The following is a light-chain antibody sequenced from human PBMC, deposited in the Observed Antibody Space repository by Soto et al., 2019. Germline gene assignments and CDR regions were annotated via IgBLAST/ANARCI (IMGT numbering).Light chain of an antibody. V-gene: IGKV1-12*01. J-gene: IGKJ5*01. CDR1: QGVSTW. CDR2: TAS. Sequence: DIQMTQSPSSVSASVGDRFTITCRASQGVSTWLDWYQQKPGKAPNLLIYTASSLQSGVPSRFSGSGSGTDFTLTINGLQPEDFATYYCQQAASFPITFGQGTRLEI. CDR3: QQAASFPIT.